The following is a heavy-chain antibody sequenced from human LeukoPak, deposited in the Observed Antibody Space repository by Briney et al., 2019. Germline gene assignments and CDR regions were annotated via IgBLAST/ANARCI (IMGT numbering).Heavy chain of an antibody. CDR3: ATAYYYDSSGYYPLGY. CDR1: GYTLTELS. Sequence: WASVKVSCKVSGYTLTELSMHWVRQAPGKGLEWMGGFDPEDGETIYAQKFQGGVTMTEDTSTDTAYMELSSLRSEDTAVYYCATAYYYDSSGYYPLGYWGQGTLVTVSS. D-gene: IGHD3-22*01. V-gene: IGHV1-24*01. CDR2: FDPEDGET. J-gene: IGHJ4*02.